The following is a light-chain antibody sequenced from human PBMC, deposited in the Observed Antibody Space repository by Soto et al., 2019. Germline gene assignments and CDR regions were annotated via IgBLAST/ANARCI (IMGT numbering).Light chain of an antibody. J-gene: IGLJ1*01. CDR1: SSDVGGYNF. Sequence: QSVLTQPASVSGSPGQSITISCTGTSSDVGGYNFVSWYQQHPDKAPKLMIYDVTNRPSGVSNRFSGSKSGNTAALTISGLQAEDDADYYSSAYRRMSTDVFGTGTTVPAL. V-gene: IGLV2-14*01. CDR2: DVT. CDR3: SAYRRMSTDV.